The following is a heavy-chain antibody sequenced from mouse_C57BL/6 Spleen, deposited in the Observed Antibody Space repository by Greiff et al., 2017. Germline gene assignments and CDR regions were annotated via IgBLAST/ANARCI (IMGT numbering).Heavy chain of an antibody. CDR3: ARRDYDYDGDYLAMDY. V-gene: IGHV2-2*01. D-gene: IGHD2-4*01. J-gene: IGHJ4*01. CDR2: IWSGGST. CDR1: GFSLTSYG. Sequence: QVQLQQSGPGLVQPSQCLSITCTVSGFSLTSYGVHWVRQSPGKGLEWLGVIWSGGSTDYNAAFISRLSISKDNYKSKVFFKMNSVQADDTAIFYCARRDYDYDGDYLAMDYWGQRTSVTVSS.